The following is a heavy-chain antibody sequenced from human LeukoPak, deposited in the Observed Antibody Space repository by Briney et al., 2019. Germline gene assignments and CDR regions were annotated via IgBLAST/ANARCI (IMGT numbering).Heavy chain of an antibody. V-gene: IGHV1-46*01. Sequence: ASVKVSCKASGYTFITYYMHWVRQAPGQGLEWMGIINPNSRSTLYAQKFQGRVTMTSDTSASTVYMELRSLRSDDTAVYYCARDPGYYDSSGYAFDYWGQGTLVTVSS. D-gene: IGHD3-22*01. CDR2: INPNSRST. CDR3: ARDPGYYDSSGYAFDY. J-gene: IGHJ4*02. CDR1: GYTFITYY.